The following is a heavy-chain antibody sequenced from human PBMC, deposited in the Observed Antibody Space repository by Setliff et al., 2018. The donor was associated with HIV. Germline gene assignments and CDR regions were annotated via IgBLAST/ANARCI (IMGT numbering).Heavy chain of an antibody. CDR2: INPYNGNT. Sequence: ASVKVSCKASGYTFTSYGISWVRQAPGQGLEWMGWINPYNGNTNYADYLQDRFTMTTDTSTNTAYMELRNLNSDDTGIYYCARDHPNMAVGAVCWGQGTLVTVSS. J-gene: IGHJ4*02. V-gene: IGHV1-18*01. CDR3: ARDHPNMAVGAVC. CDR1: GYTFTSYG. D-gene: IGHD6-19*01.